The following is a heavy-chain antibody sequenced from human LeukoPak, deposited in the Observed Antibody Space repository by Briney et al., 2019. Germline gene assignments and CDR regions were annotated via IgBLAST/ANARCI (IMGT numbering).Heavy chain of an antibody. Sequence: PGGSLRLSCAASGFSVSSNYMSWIRQAPGKGLDWVSAVSGSGGSTNYADSVTGRFTISRDNSKNTLYLQMNSLRAEDTAVYYCAKDRYYDNSANHYESGSWGQGTLVTVSS. CDR3: AKDRYYDNSANHYESGS. CDR1: GFSVSSNY. D-gene: IGHD3-22*01. CDR2: VSGSGGST. V-gene: IGHV3-23*01. J-gene: IGHJ5*02.